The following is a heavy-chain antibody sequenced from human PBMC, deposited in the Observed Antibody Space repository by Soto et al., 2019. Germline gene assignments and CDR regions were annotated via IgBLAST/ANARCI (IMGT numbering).Heavy chain of an antibody. CDR1: GFTFSDYY. V-gene: IGHV4-4*07. CDR3: ARDAERQLAGGNYYYGMDV. D-gene: IGHD6-6*01. CDR2: IYTSGST. Sequence: QVQLVESGGGLVKPGGSLRLSCAASGFTFSDYYMSWIRQAPGKGLEWIGRIYTSGSTNYNPSLKSRVTMSVDTSKNQFSLKLSSVTAADTAVYYCARDAERQLAGGNYYYGMDVWGQGTTVTVSS. J-gene: IGHJ6*02.